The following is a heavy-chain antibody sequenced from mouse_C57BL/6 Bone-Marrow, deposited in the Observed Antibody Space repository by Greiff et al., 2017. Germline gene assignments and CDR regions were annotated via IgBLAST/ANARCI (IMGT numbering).Heavy chain of an antibody. CDR1: GFTFSSYG. Sequence: EVQLVESGGDLVKPGGSLKLSCAASGFTFSSYGMSWVRQTPDKRLEWVATISSGGGYTYYPDSVKGRFTISRDNATNTLYLQMSSLKSEDTAMYYCTTLYYYGSSPFSFDDWGQGTTLTVSS. D-gene: IGHD1-1*01. CDR2: ISSGGGYT. J-gene: IGHJ2*01. V-gene: IGHV5-6*01. CDR3: TTLYYYGSSPFSFDD.